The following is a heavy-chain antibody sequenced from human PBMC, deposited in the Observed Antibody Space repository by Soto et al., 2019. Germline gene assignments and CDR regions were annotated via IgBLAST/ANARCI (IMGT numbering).Heavy chain of an antibody. J-gene: IGHJ4*02. Sequence: ASVKVSCKASGYTFTGYYMHWVRQAPGQGLEWMGIINPSGGSTTYAQKFQGRVTMTRDTSTSTVYMELSSLTSEDTAVYYCARASVSGRGFDYWGEGTLVTVSS. CDR2: INPSGGST. V-gene: IGHV1-46*03. D-gene: IGHD6-19*01. CDR3: ARASVSGRGFDY. CDR1: GYTFTGYY.